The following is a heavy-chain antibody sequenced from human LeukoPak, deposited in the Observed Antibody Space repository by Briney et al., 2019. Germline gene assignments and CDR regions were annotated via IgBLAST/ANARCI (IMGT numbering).Heavy chain of an antibody. D-gene: IGHD5-18*01. V-gene: IGHV3-7*01. CDR1: GFTFSSYW. CDR3: ARGVSGYSYGRSEFDP. Sequence: GGSLRLSCVASGFTFSSYWMSWVRQAPGKGLEWVANMKQDGSEKYYVDSVKGRFTISRDNAKNSLYLQMNSLRAEDTAVYYCARGVSGYSYGRSEFDPWGQGTLVTVSS. J-gene: IGHJ5*02. CDR2: MKQDGSEK.